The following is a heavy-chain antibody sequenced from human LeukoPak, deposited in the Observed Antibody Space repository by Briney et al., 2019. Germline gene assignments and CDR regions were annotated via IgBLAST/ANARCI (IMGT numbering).Heavy chain of an antibody. CDR3: ARGFYSSSWTDAFDI. J-gene: IGHJ3*02. CDR1: GFTFSSYW. D-gene: IGHD6-13*01. CDR2: INSDGSST. Sequence: GGSLRLSCAASGFTFSSYWMHWVRQAPGKGLVWVSRINSDGSSTSYADSVKGRFTISRDNAKNTLYLQMNSLRAEDTAVYYCARGFYSSSWTDAFDIWGQGTMVTVSS. V-gene: IGHV3-74*01.